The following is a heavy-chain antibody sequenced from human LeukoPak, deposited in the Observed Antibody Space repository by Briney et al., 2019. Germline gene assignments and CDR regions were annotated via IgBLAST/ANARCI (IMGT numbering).Heavy chain of an antibody. Sequence: SETLSLTCTVSGYSISSGYYWGWIRQPPGKGLEWIGSIYHSGSTYYNPSLKSRVTISVDTSKNQFSLKLSSVTAADTAVYYCARVNCSGGSCYDYEMDYWGQGTLVTVSS. D-gene: IGHD2-15*01. CDR2: IYHSGST. CDR1: GYSISSGYY. J-gene: IGHJ4*02. CDR3: ARVNCSGGSCYDYEMDY. V-gene: IGHV4-38-2*02.